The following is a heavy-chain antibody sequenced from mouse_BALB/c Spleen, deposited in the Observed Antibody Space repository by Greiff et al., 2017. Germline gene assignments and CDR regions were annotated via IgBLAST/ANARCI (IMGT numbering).Heavy chain of an antibody. D-gene: IGHD2-1*01. CDR3: ARLGGNSGYYAMDY. CDR2: ISTYYGDA. Sequence: VQLQQSGAELVRPGVSVKISCKGSGYTFTDYAMHWVKQSHAKSLEWIGVISTYYGDASYNQKFKGKATMTVDKSSSTAYMELARLTSEDSAIYYCARLGGNSGYYAMDYWGQGTSVTVSS. V-gene: IGHV1S137*01. J-gene: IGHJ4*01. CDR1: GYTFTDYA.